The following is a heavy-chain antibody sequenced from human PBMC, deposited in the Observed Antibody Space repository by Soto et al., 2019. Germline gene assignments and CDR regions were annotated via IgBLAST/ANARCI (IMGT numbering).Heavy chain of an antibody. V-gene: IGHV1-18*01. CDR2: ISAYNGNT. CDR3: ARVDIVVSPTGYSSSSEGPDFDY. D-gene: IGHD6-13*01. J-gene: IGHJ4*02. Sequence: ASVKVSCKASGYTFTSYGISWVRQAPGQGLEWMGWISAYNGNTNYAQKLQGRVTMTTDTSTSTAYMELRSLRSDDTAVYYCARVDIVVSPTGYSSSSEGPDFDYWGQGTLVTVSS. CDR1: GYTFTSYG.